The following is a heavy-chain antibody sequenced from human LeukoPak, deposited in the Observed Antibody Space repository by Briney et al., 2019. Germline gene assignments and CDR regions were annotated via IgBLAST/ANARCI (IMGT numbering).Heavy chain of an antibody. CDR2: FDPEDGET. Sequence: ASVKVSCKVSGHTLTELSMHWVRQAPGKGLEWMGGFDPEDGETIYAQKFQDRVTMTEDTSPDTAYMELSSLRSEDTAVYYCATSVMITCGGVIGNDAFDIWGQGTMVTDSS. D-gene: IGHD3-16*02. J-gene: IGHJ3*02. CDR3: ATSVMITCGGVIGNDAFDI. CDR1: GHTLTELS. V-gene: IGHV1-24*01.